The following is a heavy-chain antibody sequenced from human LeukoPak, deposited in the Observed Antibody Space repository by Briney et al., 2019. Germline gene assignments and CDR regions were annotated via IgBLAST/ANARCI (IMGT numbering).Heavy chain of an antibody. J-gene: IGHJ3*02. D-gene: IGHD3-9*01. V-gene: IGHV1-18*01. Sequence: ASVKVSCKASGYTFTSYGISWVRQAPGQGLEWMGWISVYNGNTNYAQKLQGRVTLTTDTSTSTAYMGLRSLRSDDTAVYYCARDRRDILTGPQSSDAFDIWGQGTMVTVSS. CDR2: ISVYNGNT. CDR3: ARDRRDILTGPQSSDAFDI. CDR1: GYTFTSYG.